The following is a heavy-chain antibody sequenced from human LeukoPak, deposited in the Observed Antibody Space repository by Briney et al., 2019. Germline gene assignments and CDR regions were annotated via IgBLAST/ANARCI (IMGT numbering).Heavy chain of an antibody. V-gene: IGHV4-38-2*02. CDR3: AREFWPVRGGFDI. CDR2: VSHSGIT. J-gene: IGHJ3*02. CDR1: GFSISSDYY. D-gene: IGHD2-2*01. Sequence: SETLSLACTVSGFSISSDYYWGWIRQPPGKGLEWLGSVSHSGITYYNSSLNSRVTISVDTSKNHFSLTVNSVTAADTAVYYCAREFWPVRGGFDIWGQGTMVTVSS.